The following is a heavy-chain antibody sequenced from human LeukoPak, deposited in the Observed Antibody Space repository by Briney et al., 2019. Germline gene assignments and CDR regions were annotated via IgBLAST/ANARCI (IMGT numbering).Heavy chain of an antibody. CDR2: IIPIFGTA. CDR3: ARSVSAPDAFDI. V-gene: IGHV1-69*05. Sequence: ASVKVSCKASGGTFSSYAISWVRQAPGQGLEWMGGIIPIFGTANYAQKFQGRVTITTDESTSTAYMELSSLRSEDTAVYYCARSVSAPDAFDIWGQGTMVTVSS. CDR1: GGTFSSYA. J-gene: IGHJ3*02.